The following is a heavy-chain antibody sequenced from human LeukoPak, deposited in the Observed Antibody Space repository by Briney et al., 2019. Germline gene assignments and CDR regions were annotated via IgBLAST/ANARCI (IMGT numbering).Heavy chain of an antibody. Sequence: AETLSLTCTVSGDSITNSNFYWGWIRQSPGKGLEWIGSIFHSGSTNYNPSLKSRVTISVDTSKNQFYLRVRSVTAAETALYYCAGRGIVTGYFDFWGRGTLVTVSS. CDR3: AGRGIVTGYFDF. J-gene: IGHJ4*02. V-gene: IGHV4-39*01. CDR2: IFHSGST. D-gene: IGHD3-9*01. CDR1: GDSITNSNFY.